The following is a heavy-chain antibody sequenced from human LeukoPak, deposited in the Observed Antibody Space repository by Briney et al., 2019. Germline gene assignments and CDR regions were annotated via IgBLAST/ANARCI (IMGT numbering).Heavy chain of an antibody. J-gene: IGHJ4*02. V-gene: IGHV3-7*01. CDR1: GFTFSSYW. CDR2: IKQDGGEK. CDR3: ARADCSGGSCYPLFDY. D-gene: IGHD2-15*01. Sequence: GGSLRLSCAASGFTFSSYWISWVRQAPGKGLEWVANIKQDGGEKYYVDSVKGRFTISRDNAKNSLYLQMNSLRAEDTAVYYCARADCSGGSCYPLFDYWGQGTLVTVSS.